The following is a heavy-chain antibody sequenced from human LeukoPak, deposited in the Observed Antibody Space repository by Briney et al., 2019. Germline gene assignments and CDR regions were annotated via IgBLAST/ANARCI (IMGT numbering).Heavy chain of an antibody. CDR2: ISSSSSYI. CDR1: GFTFSSYS. D-gene: IGHD6-6*01. CDR3: ARRSSSGNYFDY. V-gene: IGHV3-21*01. Sequence: GGSLRLSCAASGFTFSSYSMNWVRQAPGKGLEWVSSISSSSSYIYSADSVKRRFTISRDNAKNPRYRQMNSLRAEDTAVYYCARRSSSGNYFDYWGQGTLVTVSS. J-gene: IGHJ4*02.